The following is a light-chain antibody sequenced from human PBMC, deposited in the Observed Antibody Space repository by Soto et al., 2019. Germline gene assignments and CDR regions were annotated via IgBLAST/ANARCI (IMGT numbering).Light chain of an antibody. CDR3: SSYVGSNNFV. V-gene: IGLV2-8*01. CDR2: DVS. J-gene: IGLJ2*01. Sequence: QSALTQPPSASGSPGQSVTISCTGTSSDVGGYKYVSWYQQHPGQAPKLLIYDVSKRPSGVPNRFSGSKSGNTASLTVSGLQTEDEADYYCSSYVGSNNFVFGGGTKVTVL. CDR1: SSDVGGYKY.